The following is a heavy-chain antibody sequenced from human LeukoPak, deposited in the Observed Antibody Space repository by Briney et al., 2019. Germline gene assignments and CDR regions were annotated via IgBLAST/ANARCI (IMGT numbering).Heavy chain of an antibody. J-gene: IGHJ4*02. Sequence: GGSLRLSCAASGFTFSSYGMHWVRQAPGKGLEWVAVISYEGSNKYYADPVKGRFTISRDNSMHTLYLQMNSLRVEDTAIYYCARSLWFATTNFDYWGQGSLVTVSS. D-gene: IGHD3-10*01. V-gene: IGHV3-30*03. CDR2: ISYEGSNK. CDR1: GFTFSSYG. CDR3: ARSLWFATTNFDY.